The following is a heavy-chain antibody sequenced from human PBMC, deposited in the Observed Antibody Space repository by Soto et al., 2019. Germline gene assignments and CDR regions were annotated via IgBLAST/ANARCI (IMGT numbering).Heavy chain of an antibody. D-gene: IGHD3-10*01. CDR3: ARDQGITMVRGVRAQYGMDV. V-gene: IGHV3-48*02. J-gene: IGHJ6*02. CDR1: GFTFSSYS. Sequence: GGSLRLSCAASGFTFSSYSMNWVRQAPGKGLEWVSYISSSSSTIYYADSVRGRFTISRDNAKNSLYLQMNSLRDEDTAVYYCARDQGITMVRGVRAQYGMDVWGQGTTVTVSS. CDR2: ISSSSSTI.